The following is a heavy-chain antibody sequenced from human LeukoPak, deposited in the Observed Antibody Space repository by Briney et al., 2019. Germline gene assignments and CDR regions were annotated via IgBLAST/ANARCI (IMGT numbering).Heavy chain of an antibody. CDR1: GGTFSSYA. V-gene: IGHV1-18*01. J-gene: IGHJ4*02. CDR2: ISAYNGNT. Sequence: ASVKVSCKASGGTFSSYAISWVRQAPGQGLEWMGWISAYNGNTNYAQKLQGRVTMTTDTSTSTAYMELRSLRSDDTAVYYCASGDYDFWSGYYCSYWGQGTLVTVSS. CDR3: ASGDYDFWSGYYCSY. D-gene: IGHD3-3*01.